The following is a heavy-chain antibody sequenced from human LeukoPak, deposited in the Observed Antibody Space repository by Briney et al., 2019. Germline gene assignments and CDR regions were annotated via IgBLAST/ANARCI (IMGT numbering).Heavy chain of an antibody. CDR3: ARARYSSSWYRGLNWFDP. CDR1: GYTFTGYY. CDR2: INPNSGGT. D-gene: IGHD6-13*01. J-gene: IGHJ5*02. Sequence: GASVKVSCKASGYTFTGYYMHWVRQAPGQGLEWMGWINPNSGGTNYAQKFQGRVTMTRDTSISTAYMELSRLRSDDTAVYYCARARYSSSWYRGLNWFDPWGQGTLVTVSS. V-gene: IGHV1-2*02.